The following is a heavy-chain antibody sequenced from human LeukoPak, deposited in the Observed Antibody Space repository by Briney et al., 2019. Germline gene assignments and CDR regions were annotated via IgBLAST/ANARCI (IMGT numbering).Heavy chain of an antibody. CDR2: INSDGSDT. J-gene: IGHJ4*02. V-gene: IGHV3-74*01. Sequence: PGGSLRLSCAASGFPFSYYWIHWVRQVPGKGLVWVSHINSDGSDTGYADSVKGRFTISRDKAKNSLYLQMNSLRAEDTAVYYCARRWGYYDSSAYYDYWGQGTLVTVSS. CDR3: ARRWGYYDSSAYYDY. CDR1: GFPFSYYW. D-gene: IGHD3-22*01.